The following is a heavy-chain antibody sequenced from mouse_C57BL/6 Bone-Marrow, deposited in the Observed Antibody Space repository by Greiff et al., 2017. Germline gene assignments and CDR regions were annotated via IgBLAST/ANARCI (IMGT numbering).Heavy chain of an antibody. V-gene: IGHV1-82*01. Sequence: QVQLQQSGPELVKPGASVKISCKASGYAFSSSWMNWVKQRPGKGLEWIGRIYPGDGDTNYNGKFKGKATLTADKSSSTAYMQLSSLTSEDSAVYFCARPRQLRLRWTMDYWGQGTSVTVSS. CDR3: ARPRQLRLRWTMDY. D-gene: IGHD3-2*02. CDR2: IYPGDGDT. J-gene: IGHJ4*01. CDR1: GYAFSSSW.